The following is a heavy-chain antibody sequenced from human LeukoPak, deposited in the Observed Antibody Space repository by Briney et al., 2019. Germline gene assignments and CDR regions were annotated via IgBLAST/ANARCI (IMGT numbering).Heavy chain of an antibody. V-gene: IGHV3-20*04. CDR2: INWNGGST. CDR1: GFTFDDYG. CDR3: ARDPYGDYYFDY. J-gene: IGHJ4*02. Sequence: GGSLRLSCAASGFTFDDYGMSWVRQAPGKGLEWVSGINWNGGSTGYADSVKGRFTISRDNSKNTLYLQMNSLRAEDTAVYYCARDPYGDYYFDYWGQGTLVTVSS. D-gene: IGHD4-17*01.